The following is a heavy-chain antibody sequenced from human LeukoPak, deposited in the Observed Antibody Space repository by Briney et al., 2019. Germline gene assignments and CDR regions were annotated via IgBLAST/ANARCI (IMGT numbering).Heavy chain of an antibody. CDR3: AREPSYYDFWSGYTLIAFDI. CDR1: GYTFTSYV. D-gene: IGHD3-3*01. Sequence: GASVKVSCKASGYTFTSYVINWVRQATGQGLEWMGWMNPNSGNTGYAQKFQGRVTITRNTSISTAYMELSSLRSEDTAVYYCAREPSYYDFWSGYTLIAFDIWGQGTMVTVSS. V-gene: IGHV1-8*03. J-gene: IGHJ3*02. CDR2: MNPNSGNT.